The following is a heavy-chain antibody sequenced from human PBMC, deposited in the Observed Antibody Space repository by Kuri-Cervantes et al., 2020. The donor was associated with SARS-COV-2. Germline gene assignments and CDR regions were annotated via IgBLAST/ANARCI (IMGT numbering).Heavy chain of an antibody. CDR3: ARGVVATIKDYYYGMDV. CDR2: IYYSGST. Sequence: SETLSLTCTVSGGSISSGDYYWSWIRQPPGKGLEWIGYIYYSGSTYYNPSLKSRVTISVDTSKNQFSLKLSSVTAADTAVYYCARGVVATIKDYYYGMDVWGQGTTVTVSS. CDR1: GGSISSGDYY. D-gene: IGHD5-12*01. V-gene: IGHV4-30-4*01. J-gene: IGHJ6*02.